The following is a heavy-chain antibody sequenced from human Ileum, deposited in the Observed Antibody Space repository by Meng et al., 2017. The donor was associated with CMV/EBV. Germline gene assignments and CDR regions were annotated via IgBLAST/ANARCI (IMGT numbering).Heavy chain of an antibody. CDR2: INPNSGGT. Sequence: FTGYYMHWVRQAPGQGLEWMGWINPNSGGTNYAQKFQGRVTMTRDTSISTAYMELSRLRSDDTAVYYCARAAYPEDEWELLPGDFDYWGQGTLVTVSS. CDR3: ARAAYPEDEWELLPGDFDY. D-gene: IGHD1-26*01. CDR1: FTGYY. J-gene: IGHJ4*02. V-gene: IGHV1-2*02.